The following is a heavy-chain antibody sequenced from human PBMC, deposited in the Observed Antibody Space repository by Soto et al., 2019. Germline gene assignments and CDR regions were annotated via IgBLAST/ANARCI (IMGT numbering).Heavy chain of an antibody. Sequence: QVQLVESGGGVVQPGRSLRLSCAASGFTFSSYGMHWVRQAPGKGLEWVAVIWYDGSNKYYADSVKGRFTISRDNSKNTLYLQMNSLRAEDTAVYYCARDQNGYFYYYGMDVWGQGTTVTVSS. V-gene: IGHV3-33*01. J-gene: IGHJ6*02. D-gene: IGHD3-22*01. CDR3: ARDQNGYFYYYGMDV. CDR1: GFTFSSYG. CDR2: IWYDGSNK.